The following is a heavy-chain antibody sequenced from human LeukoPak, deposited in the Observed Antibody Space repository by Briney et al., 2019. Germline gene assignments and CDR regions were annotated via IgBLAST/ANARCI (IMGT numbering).Heavy chain of an antibody. V-gene: IGHV3-66*01. CDR3: ARGGGSGWYWFDP. Sequence: GGSLRLSCAASRFTVSNNYMTWVRQAPGKGLEWVSVIYTSGSTYYADSVKGRFIISRDNSKNTVYLQMNSLRGEDTAVYYCARGGGSGWYWFDPWGQGTLVTVSS. CDR1: RFTVSNNY. D-gene: IGHD6-19*01. J-gene: IGHJ5*02. CDR2: IYTSGST.